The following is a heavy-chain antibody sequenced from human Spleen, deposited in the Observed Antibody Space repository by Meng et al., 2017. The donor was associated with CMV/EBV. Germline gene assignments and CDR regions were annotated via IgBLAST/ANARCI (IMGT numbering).Heavy chain of an antibody. J-gene: IGHJ4*02. CDR3: ARDFLGVGRIFDY. CDR1: GGSIRSGDYY. D-gene: IGHD3-16*01. Sequence: VSGGSIRSGDYYWSWIRQPPGKGLEWIGYIYYSGSTYYNPSLKSRVTISVDTSKNQFSLKLSSVTAADTAVYYCARDFLGVGRIFDYWGQGTLVTVSS. V-gene: IGHV4-30-4*01. CDR2: IYYSGST.